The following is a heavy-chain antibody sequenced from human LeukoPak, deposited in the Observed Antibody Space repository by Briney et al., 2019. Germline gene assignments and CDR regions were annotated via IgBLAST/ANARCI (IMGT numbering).Heavy chain of an antibody. D-gene: IGHD1-14*01. V-gene: IGHV4-34*01. Sequence: SETLSLTCAVYGGSFSGYYWSWIRQPPGKGLEWIGEINHSGRTYYNPSLKSRVTISVDTSKNQFSLKLSSVTAADTAVYYCARRYEGVFDYWGQGTLVTVSS. CDR2: INHSGRT. J-gene: IGHJ4*02. CDR3: ARRYEGVFDY. CDR1: GGSFSGYY.